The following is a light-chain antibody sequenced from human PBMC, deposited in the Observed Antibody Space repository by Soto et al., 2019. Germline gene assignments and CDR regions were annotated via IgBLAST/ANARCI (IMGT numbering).Light chain of an antibody. V-gene: IGKV3-15*01. CDR3: QQYENWPRT. CDR2: GAS. Sequence: EIVLTQSPGTLSLSPGERATLSCRASHSVSSNYLAWYQQKPGQAPRLLIYGASTRATGIPARFSGSGSGTEFTLTISSLESDDFAVYYCQQYENWPRTFGQGTKVDIK. J-gene: IGKJ1*01. CDR1: HSVSSN.